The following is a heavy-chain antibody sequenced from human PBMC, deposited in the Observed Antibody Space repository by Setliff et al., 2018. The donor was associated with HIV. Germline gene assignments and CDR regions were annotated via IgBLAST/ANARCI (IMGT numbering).Heavy chain of an antibody. Sequence: SGPTLVNPTQPLTLTCSFSGFSLSTTGVGVAWIRQPPGKALEYVALIYWDNDKVYNPSLKRRLTITKDTYKNQVVLTMANIDPVDAGTYFRARHALALRGPINTRFFDYWGQGAPVTVSS. D-gene: IGHD3-10*01. V-gene: IGHV2-5*02. CDR3: ARHALALRGPINTRFFDY. CDR2: IYWDNDK. CDR1: GFSLSTTGVG. J-gene: IGHJ4*02.